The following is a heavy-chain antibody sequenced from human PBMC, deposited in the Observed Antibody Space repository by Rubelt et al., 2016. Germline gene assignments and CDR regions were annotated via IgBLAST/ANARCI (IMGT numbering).Heavy chain of an antibody. CDR3: ARVNYDFWSGYYSGTDY. CDR1: GFTFSSYW. D-gene: IGHD3-3*01. J-gene: IGHJ4*02. CDR2: IKQDGSEK. V-gene: IGHV3-7*04. Sequence: EVQLVESGGGLVQPGGSLRLSCAASGFTFSSYWMSWVRQAPGKGLEWVANIKQDGSEKYYVDSVKGRFTISRDNAKNSLYLQMNGLGAEETAVNYWARVNYDFWSGYYSGTDYWGQGTLVTVSS.